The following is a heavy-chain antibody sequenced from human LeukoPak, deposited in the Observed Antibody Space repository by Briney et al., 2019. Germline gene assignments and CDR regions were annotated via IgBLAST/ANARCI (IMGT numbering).Heavy chain of an antibody. CDR1: GGSISSSSYY. CDR3: ARPQRYSMYALDY. Sequence: PSEILSLTCTVSGGSISSSSYYWGWIRQPPGKKLEWIGNIYYSGSTYYNPSLKSRVTISVDTSKNQFSLKLSSVTAADTAVYYCARPQRYSMYALDYWGQGTLVTVSS. J-gene: IGHJ4*02. V-gene: IGHV4-39*01. D-gene: IGHD5/OR15-5a*01. CDR2: IYYSGST.